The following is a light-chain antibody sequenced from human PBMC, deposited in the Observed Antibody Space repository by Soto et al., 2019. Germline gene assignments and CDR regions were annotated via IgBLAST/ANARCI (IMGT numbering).Light chain of an antibody. J-gene: IGLJ1*01. CDR3: SSYTNINTRACV. Sequence: QSALTQPASVSGSPGQSITISCTGTSGDIGSYNRVSWYQQHTGKAPKLIIYEVTDRPSGVSNRFSGSKSGNTASLTISGLQAEDEAEYYCSSYTNINTRACVFGTGTKVTX. CDR2: EVT. CDR1: SGDIGSYNR. V-gene: IGLV2-14*01.